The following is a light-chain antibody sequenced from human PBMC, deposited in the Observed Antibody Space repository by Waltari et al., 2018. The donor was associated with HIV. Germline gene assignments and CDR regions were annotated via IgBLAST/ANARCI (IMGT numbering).Light chain of an antibody. CDR1: QSISRY. CDR2: SAF. CDR3: HQSYLSPDT. Sequence: DIQMTQFPSSLSATVGDRVTITCRASQSISRYLSWYQQKPGKAPKLLVDSAFSLQSGVSSRFSGSGSGTVFTLTISSLQPGDSATYYCHQSYLSPDTFGQGTRLEIK. J-gene: IGKJ2*01. V-gene: IGKV1-39*01.